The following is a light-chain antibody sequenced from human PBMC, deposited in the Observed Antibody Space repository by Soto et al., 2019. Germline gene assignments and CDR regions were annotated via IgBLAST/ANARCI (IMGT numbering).Light chain of an antibody. CDR3: QQYGSSPQ. CDR1: QSVSSSY. Sequence: ETVLTQSPGTLSLSPGERATLSCRASQSVSSSYLAWYQQKPGQAPRLLIYGASSRATGIPDRFSGSGSGTDFTLTISRLEPEDFAVSYCQQYGSSPQFGQGTKVEIK. CDR2: GAS. J-gene: IGKJ1*01. V-gene: IGKV3-20*01.